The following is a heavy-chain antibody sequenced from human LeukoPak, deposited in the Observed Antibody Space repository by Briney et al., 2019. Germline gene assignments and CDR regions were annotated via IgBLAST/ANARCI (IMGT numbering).Heavy chain of an antibody. CDR2: INHSGST. D-gene: IGHD6-13*01. J-gene: IGHJ4*02. CDR1: GGSFSNYY. V-gene: IGHV4-34*01. CDR3: AGGGRIIAASSLDS. Sequence: PSETLSLTCAVYGGSFSNYYWSWIRQPPGKGLEWMGEINHSGSTNYNPSLKSRVTISVDTSKNQFSLKLSSVTAADTAVYYCAGGGRIIAASSLDSWGQGTLVTVSS.